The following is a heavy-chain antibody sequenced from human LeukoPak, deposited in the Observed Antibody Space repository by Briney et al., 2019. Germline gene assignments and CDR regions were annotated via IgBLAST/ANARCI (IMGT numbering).Heavy chain of an antibody. CDR3: ARDRWELLSNSYHYCGLDV. D-gene: IGHD2-15*01. J-gene: IGHJ6*02. CDR2: IKQDGSEK. V-gene: IGHV3-7*01. CDR1: GFTFSNYW. Sequence: PGGSPRVSCAASGFTFSNYWMSWVRQAPGEGLEWVANIKQDGSEKCYVDSVKGRFTISRDNAKNSLYLQMNSLRAEDTAVYYCARDRWELLSNSYHYCGLDVWGQGTTVTVSS.